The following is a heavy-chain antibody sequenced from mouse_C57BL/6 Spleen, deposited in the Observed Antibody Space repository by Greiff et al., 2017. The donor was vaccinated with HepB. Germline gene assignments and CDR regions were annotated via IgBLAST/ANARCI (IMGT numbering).Heavy chain of an antibody. CDR3: ARWGNYIAMDY. D-gene: IGHD2-1*01. Sequence: QVQLKQPGAELVMPGASVKLSCKASGYTFTSYWMHWVKQRPGQGLEWIGEIDPSDSYTNYNQKFKGKSTLTVDKSSSTAYMQLSSLTSEDSAVYYCARWGNYIAMDYWGQGTSVTVSS. J-gene: IGHJ4*01. CDR1: GYTFTSYW. CDR2: IDPSDSYT. V-gene: IGHV1-69*01.